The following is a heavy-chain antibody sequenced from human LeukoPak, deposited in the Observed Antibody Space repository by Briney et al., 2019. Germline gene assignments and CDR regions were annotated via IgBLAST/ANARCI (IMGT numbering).Heavy chain of an antibody. Sequence: GGSLRLSCAASGFTFISYSMNWVRQAPGKGLEWVSSISSSSSYIYYADSVKGRFTISRDNAKNPLYLQMNSLRAEDTAVYYCARSIHVDTAMVFYFDYWGQGTLVTVSS. CDR3: ARSIHVDTAMVFYFDY. CDR1: GFTFISYS. CDR2: ISSSSSYI. J-gene: IGHJ4*02. D-gene: IGHD5-18*01. V-gene: IGHV3-21*01.